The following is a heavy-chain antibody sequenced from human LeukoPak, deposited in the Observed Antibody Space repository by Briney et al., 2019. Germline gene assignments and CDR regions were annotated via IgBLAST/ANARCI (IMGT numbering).Heavy chain of an antibody. CDR2: ITGSGDGT. CDR1: GFTFSTYA. J-gene: IGHJ3*02. D-gene: IGHD2-21*02. CDR3: TTLSCGSDCYSREGDVFDI. Sequence: PGGSLRLSCAASGFTFSTYAMTWVRQAPGKGLEWVSSITGSGDGTSAADSVKGRFSISRDNSKNTLYLQMSSLKTEDTAVYYCTTLSCGSDCYSREGDVFDIWGQGTMVTVSS. V-gene: IGHV3-23*01.